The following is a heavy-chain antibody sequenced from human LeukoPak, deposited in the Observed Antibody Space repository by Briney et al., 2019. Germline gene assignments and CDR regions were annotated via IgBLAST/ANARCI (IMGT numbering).Heavy chain of an antibody. D-gene: IGHD2-2*01. CDR3: ARQGVPAAMKPFDY. V-gene: IGHV4-4*07. J-gene: IGHJ4*02. CDR1: GGSISSYY. CDR2: IYTSGST. Sequence: PSETLSLTCTVSGGSISSYYWSWIRQPAGKGLEWIGRIYTSGSTNYNPSLKSQVTMSVDTSKNQFSLKLSSVTAADTAVYYCARQGVPAAMKPFDYWGQGTLVTVSS.